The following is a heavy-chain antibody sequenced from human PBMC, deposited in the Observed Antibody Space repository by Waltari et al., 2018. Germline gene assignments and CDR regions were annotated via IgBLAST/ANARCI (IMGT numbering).Heavy chain of an antibody. V-gene: IGHV1-18*01. CDR2: ISAYNGNT. CDR3: ARDSYALVGATPTYYYYYMDV. J-gene: IGHJ6*03. Sequence: QVQLVQSGAEVKKPGASVKVSCKASGYTFTSYGISWVRQAPGQGLEWMGWISAYNGNTNYAQKLQGRVTMTTDTSTSTAYMELRSLRSDDTAVYYCARDSYALVGATPTYYYYYMDVWGKGTTVTVSS. D-gene: IGHD1-26*01. CDR1: GYTFTSYG.